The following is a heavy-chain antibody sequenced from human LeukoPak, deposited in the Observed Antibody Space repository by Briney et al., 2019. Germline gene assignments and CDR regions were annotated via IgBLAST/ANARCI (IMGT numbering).Heavy chain of an antibody. CDR3: ARAGGYDFWSGYFGCWFDP. J-gene: IGHJ5*02. D-gene: IGHD3-3*01. Sequence: SETLSLTCTVSGGSISSYYWSWIRQPPGKGLEWIGYIYHSGSTYYNPSLKSRVTISVDRSKNQFSLKLSSVTAADTAVYYCARAGGYDFWSGYFGCWFDPWGQGTLVTVSS. CDR2: IYHSGST. CDR1: GGSISSYY. V-gene: IGHV4-59*12.